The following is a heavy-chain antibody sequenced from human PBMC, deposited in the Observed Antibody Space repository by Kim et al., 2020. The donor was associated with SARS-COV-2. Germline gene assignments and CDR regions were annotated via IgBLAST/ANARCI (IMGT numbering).Heavy chain of an antibody. Sequence: KGRFTISRDNAKNSLYLQMNSLRAEDTALYYCAKDITAGGFGELFPFDYWGQGTLVTVSS. J-gene: IGHJ4*02. CDR3: AKDITAGGFGELFPFDY. V-gene: IGHV3-9*01. D-gene: IGHD3-10*01.